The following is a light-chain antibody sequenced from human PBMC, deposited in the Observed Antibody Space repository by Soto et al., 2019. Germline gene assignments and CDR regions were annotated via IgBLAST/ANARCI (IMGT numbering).Light chain of an antibody. CDR2: DNS. V-gene: IGLV1-40*01. CDR1: SSNIGAGYD. J-gene: IGLJ3*02. Sequence: QYVLTQPPSVSGAPGQRVTISCTGSSSNIGAGYDVHWYQQLPGTAPKLLIYDNSNRPSGVPDRFSGSKSGTSASLAITGLQAEDEADYYCQSYDSSSWVFGGGTKVTVL. CDR3: QSYDSSSWV.